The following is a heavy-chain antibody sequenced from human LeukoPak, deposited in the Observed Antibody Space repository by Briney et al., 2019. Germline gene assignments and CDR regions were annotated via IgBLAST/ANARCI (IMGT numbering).Heavy chain of an antibody. V-gene: IGHV3-48*01. CDR2: ISSSSTI. Sequence: GGSLRLSCAASGFTFSSYSMNWVRQAPGKGLEWVSYISSSSTIYYADSVKGRFTISRDNAKNSLYLQMNSLRAEDTAVYYCARVWGSGYYSDYWGQGTLVTVSS. D-gene: IGHD3-22*01. CDR1: GFTFSSYS. CDR3: ARVWGSGYYSDY. J-gene: IGHJ4*02.